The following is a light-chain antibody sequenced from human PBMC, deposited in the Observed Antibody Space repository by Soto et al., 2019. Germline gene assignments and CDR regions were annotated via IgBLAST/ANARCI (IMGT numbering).Light chain of an antibody. J-gene: IGKJ4*01. CDR1: QSISTF. Sequence: DIQMTQSPSSLSASVGDRVTISCRASQSISTFLRWYQQRPGEAPKVLIYSASRLQSGAPPRFSGSGSGADFTLTINSLQPEDLATYYCQQSYSAPLTFGGGNKVEIK. CDR3: QQSYSAPLT. CDR2: SAS. V-gene: IGKV1-39*01.